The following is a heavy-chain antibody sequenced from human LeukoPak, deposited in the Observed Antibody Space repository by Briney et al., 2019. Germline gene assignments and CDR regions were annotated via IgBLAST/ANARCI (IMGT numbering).Heavy chain of an antibody. Sequence: SETLSLTCAVYGGSFSGYYWSWIRQPPGKGLEWIGEINHSGSTNYNPSLKSRVTISVDTSKNQFSLKLSSVTAADTAVYYCARGGESGRLDYWGQGTLVTVSS. CDR2: INHSGST. V-gene: IGHV4-34*01. CDR1: GGSFSGYY. D-gene: IGHD3-16*01. CDR3: ARGGESGRLDY. J-gene: IGHJ4*02.